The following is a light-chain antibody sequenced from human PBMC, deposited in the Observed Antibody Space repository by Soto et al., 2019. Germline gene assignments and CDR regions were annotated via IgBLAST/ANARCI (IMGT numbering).Light chain of an antibody. V-gene: IGKV1-39*01. CDR2: SAS. Sequence: IQMTQSPSSLSASVGGRVTITCRASQSILAYLNWYQVKLGKPPRHLIFSASNLQSGVPPRFNGSGSGTDFALTIGGVEPDDAATYYCQQTYATAFTFGQGTNL. CDR1: QSILAY. CDR3: QQTYATAFT. J-gene: IGKJ2*01.